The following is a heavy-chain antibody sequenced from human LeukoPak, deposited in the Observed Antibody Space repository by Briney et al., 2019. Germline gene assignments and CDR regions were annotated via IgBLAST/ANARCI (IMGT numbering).Heavy chain of an antibody. CDR1: GGSISSYY. CDR3: ARGPSQRSTMIVVVIKGFDI. Sequence: SETLSLTCTVSGGSISSYYWSWIRQPPGKGLEWIGYIYYSGSTNYNPSLKSRVTISVDTSKNQFSLKLSSVTAADTAVYYCARGPSQRSTMIVVVIKGFDIWGQGTMVTVSS. CDR2: IYYSGST. D-gene: IGHD3-22*01. V-gene: IGHV4-59*12. J-gene: IGHJ3*02.